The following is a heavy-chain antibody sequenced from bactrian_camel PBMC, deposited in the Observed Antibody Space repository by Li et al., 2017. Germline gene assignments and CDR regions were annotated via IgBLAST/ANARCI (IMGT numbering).Heavy chain of an antibody. CDR2: INSGGRST. V-gene: IGHV3S1*01. Sequence: HVQLVESGGGLVQPGGSLRLSCAASGFTFSELSMSWVRQAPGKGLEWISSINSGGRSTYYADSVKGRATVSRINAYNTLHLQLIRLKPEDTAIYYCAKGPGYYSEWDAWGQGTQVTVS. CDR1: GFTFSELS. D-gene: IGHD4*01. J-gene: IGHJ6*01. CDR3: AKGPGYYSEWDA.